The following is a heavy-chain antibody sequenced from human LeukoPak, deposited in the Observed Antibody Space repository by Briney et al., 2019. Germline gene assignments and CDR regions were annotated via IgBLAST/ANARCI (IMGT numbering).Heavy chain of an antibody. V-gene: IGHV4-61*02. CDR1: GGSISSGSYY. CDR3: ARDRSWFDP. Sequence: SQTLSLTCTVSGGSISSGSYYWSWIRQPAGKGLEWIGRIYTSGSTNYNPSLKSRVTISVDTSKNQFSLKLSSVTAADTAVYYCARDRSWFDPWGQGTLVTVSS. CDR2: IYTSGST. J-gene: IGHJ5*02.